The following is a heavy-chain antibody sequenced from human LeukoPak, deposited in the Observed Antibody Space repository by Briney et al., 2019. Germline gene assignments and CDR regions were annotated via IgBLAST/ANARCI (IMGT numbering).Heavy chain of an antibody. V-gene: IGHV3-30*02. CDR2: IQYDGSKK. Sequence: GGSLRLSCVASGFTFSSNGMHWVRQAPGKGLEWVTFIQYDGSKKYYPDSVKGRFTISRDNSKNTLYLQMNSLRTEDTAVYYCARGDKQLVFNRNKGGFDPWGQGTLVTVSS. CDR1: GFTFSSNG. J-gene: IGHJ5*02. CDR3: ARGDKQLVFNRNKGGFDP. D-gene: IGHD6-13*01.